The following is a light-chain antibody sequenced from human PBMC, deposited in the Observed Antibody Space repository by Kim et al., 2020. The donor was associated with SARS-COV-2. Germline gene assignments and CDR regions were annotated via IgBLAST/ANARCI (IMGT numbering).Light chain of an antibody. V-gene: IGLV3-21*04. CDR1: NIGSKS. Sequence: SYELTQPPSVSVAPGETATIPCGKDNIGSKSVHWYQQKPGQAPMLVISYDNDRPSGIPERFSGSNSGNTATLTIGRVEAGDEADYYCQVWDSSSDVIFGGETQLTVL. CDR3: QVWDSSSDVI. J-gene: IGLJ2*01. CDR2: YDN.